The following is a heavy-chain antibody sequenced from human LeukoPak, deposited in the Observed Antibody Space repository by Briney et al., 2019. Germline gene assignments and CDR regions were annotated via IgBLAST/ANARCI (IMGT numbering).Heavy chain of an antibody. J-gene: IGHJ4*02. D-gene: IGHD1-26*01. V-gene: IGHV4-4*07. CDR1: GGSFSNYY. CDR2: IYTSGST. CDR3: ARGSGSYRPLYFFDY. Sequence: KTSETLSLTCSVSGGSFSNYYWSWIRQPAGKGLVWIGRIYTSGSTNYNPSLKSRVTMSVDTSQKEVSLTLTSMTAADTAVYFCARGSGSYRPLYFFDYWGQGTLVTVSS.